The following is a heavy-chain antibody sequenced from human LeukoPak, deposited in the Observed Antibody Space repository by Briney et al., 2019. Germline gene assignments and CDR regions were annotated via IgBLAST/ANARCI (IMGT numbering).Heavy chain of an antibody. J-gene: IGHJ4*02. CDR2: INTDGSNT. CDR3: VVWVEDRSGHRFDF. CDR1: GFTFDYYW. V-gene: IGHV3-74*01. Sequence: PGGSLRLSCAASGFTFDYYWMHWVRQAPGKGLMWVSRINTDGSNTHYADSVKGRFTISRDNAKNTLYLQMNGLRVEDTAVYYCVVWVEDRSGHRFDFWGQGTLVTVSS. D-gene: IGHD3-22*01.